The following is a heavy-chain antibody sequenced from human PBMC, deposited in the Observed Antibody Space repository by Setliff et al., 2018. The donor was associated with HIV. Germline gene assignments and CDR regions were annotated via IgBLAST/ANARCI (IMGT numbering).Heavy chain of an antibody. CDR1: GGSIRSGNW. D-gene: IGHD3-22*01. CDR3: ARGRDCDSSKCLLRYYYNYGLDV. V-gene: IGHV4-4*02. J-gene: IGHJ6*02. CDR2: IYHSGST. Sequence: SETLSLTCAVSGGSIRSGNWWTWVRQSPGKGLEWIGEIYHSGSTNYSPSLKSRVTISVDTSKKEFSLKLASVTAADTAVYFCARGRDCDSSKCLLRYYYNYGLDVWGQGTTVTVSS.